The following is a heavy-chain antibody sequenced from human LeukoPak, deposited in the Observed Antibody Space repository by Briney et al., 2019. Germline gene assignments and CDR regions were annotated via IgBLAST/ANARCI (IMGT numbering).Heavy chain of an antibody. CDR3: ARGLFRAAAGLNPNFDY. CDR1: GYTFTGYY. Sequence: ASLKVSCKASGYTFTGYYMHWVRQAPGQGLEWMGWINPNSGGTNYAQKFQGRVTMTRDTSISTAYMELSRLRSDDTAVYYCARGLFRAAAGLNPNFDYWGQGTLVTVSS. D-gene: IGHD6-13*01. J-gene: IGHJ4*02. CDR2: INPNSGGT. V-gene: IGHV1-2*02.